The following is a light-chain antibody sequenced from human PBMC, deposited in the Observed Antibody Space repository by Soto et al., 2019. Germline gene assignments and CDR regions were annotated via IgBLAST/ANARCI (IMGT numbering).Light chain of an antibody. Sequence: EIVLTQSPATLSLSPGERATLSCRASQSVSSKLAWYQQKPGQAPRLLIYDASNRATGIPARFSGSGSGTEFTLTISSLEPEDIGVYYCQQRSNWPLTFGGGTKVEIK. V-gene: IGKV3-11*01. J-gene: IGKJ4*01. CDR3: QQRSNWPLT. CDR2: DAS. CDR1: QSVSSK.